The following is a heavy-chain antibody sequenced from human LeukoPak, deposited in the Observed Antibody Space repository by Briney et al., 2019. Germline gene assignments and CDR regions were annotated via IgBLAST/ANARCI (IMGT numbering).Heavy chain of an antibody. D-gene: IGHD6-6*01. CDR1: GYTFTSYD. CDR2: INPNSGGT. V-gene: IGHV1-2*02. Sequence: ASVKVSCKASGYTFTSYDINWVRQATGQGLEWMGWINPNSGGTNYAQKFQGRVTMTRDTSISTAYMELSRLRSDDTAVYYCARVGAACPVGIPLDQRAPFDYWGQGTLVTVSS. CDR3: ARVGAACPVGIPLDQRAPFDY. J-gene: IGHJ4*02.